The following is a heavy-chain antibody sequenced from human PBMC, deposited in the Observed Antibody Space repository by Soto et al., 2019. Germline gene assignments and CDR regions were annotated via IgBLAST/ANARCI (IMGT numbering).Heavy chain of an antibody. CDR3: ARGRTYYYDSSGSFDP. V-gene: IGHV4-34*01. CDR2: INHSGST. D-gene: IGHD3-22*01. J-gene: IGHJ5*02. Sequence: SETLSLTCAVYGGSFSGYYWSWIRQPPGKGLEWIGEINHSGSTNYNPSLKSRVTISVDTSKNQFSLKLSSVTAADTAAYYCARGRTYYYDSSGSFDPWGQGTLVTVSS. CDR1: GGSFSGYY.